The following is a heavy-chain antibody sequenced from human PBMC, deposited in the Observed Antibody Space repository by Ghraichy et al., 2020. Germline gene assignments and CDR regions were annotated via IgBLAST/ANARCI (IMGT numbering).Heavy chain of an antibody. Sequence: SQTLSLTCTVSGGSISSSSYYWGWIRQPPGKGLEWIGSIYYSGSTYYNPSLKSRVTISVDTSKNQFSLKLSSVTAADTAVYYCASRSEGTRDWYFNLWGRGTLVTVSS. J-gene: IGHJ2*01. CDR1: GGSISSSSYY. CDR3: ASRSEGTRDWYFNL. V-gene: IGHV4-39*01. D-gene: IGHD3-10*01. CDR2: IYYSGST.